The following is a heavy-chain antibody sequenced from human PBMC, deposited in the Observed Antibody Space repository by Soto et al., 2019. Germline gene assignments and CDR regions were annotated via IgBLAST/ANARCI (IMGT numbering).Heavy chain of an antibody. D-gene: IGHD3-22*01. CDR2: INHSGST. J-gene: IGHJ3*02. Sequence: QVQLQQWGAGLLKPSETLSLTCAVYGGSFSGYYWSWIRQPPGKGLEWIGEINHSGSTNYNPSLKSRVTISVDTSKNQFSLKLSSVTAADTAVYYCAKDAYYESGSYLGAFDTWGQGTMVTVSS. V-gene: IGHV4-34*01. CDR1: GGSFSGYY. CDR3: AKDAYYESGSYLGAFDT.